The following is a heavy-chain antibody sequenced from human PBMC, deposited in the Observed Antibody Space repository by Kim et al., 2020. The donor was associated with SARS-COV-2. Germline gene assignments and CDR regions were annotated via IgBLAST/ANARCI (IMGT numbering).Heavy chain of an antibody. CDR3: ARDQVPLGGRGDPGAFDI. CDR1: GFTFSDYY. D-gene: IGHD1-26*01. V-gene: IGHV3-11*06. CDR2: ISSSSSYT. J-gene: IGHJ3*02. Sequence: GGSLRLSCAASGFTFSDYYMSWIRQAPGKGLEWVSYISSSSSYTNYADSVKGRFTISRDNAKNSLYLQMNSLRAEDTAVYYCARDQVPLGGRGDPGAFDIWGQGTMVTVSS.